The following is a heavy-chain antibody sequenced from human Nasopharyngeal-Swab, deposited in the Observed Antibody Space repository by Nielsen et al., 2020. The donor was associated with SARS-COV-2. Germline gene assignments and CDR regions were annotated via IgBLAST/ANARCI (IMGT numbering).Heavy chain of an antibody. Sequence: RQAPGKGLEWIGEINHSGSTNYNPSLKSRVTISVDTSKNQFSLKLSSVTAADTAVYYCAKHSGWYYFDYWGQGTLVTVSS. J-gene: IGHJ4*02. V-gene: IGHV4-34*01. CDR2: INHSGST. D-gene: IGHD6-19*01. CDR3: AKHSGWYYFDY.